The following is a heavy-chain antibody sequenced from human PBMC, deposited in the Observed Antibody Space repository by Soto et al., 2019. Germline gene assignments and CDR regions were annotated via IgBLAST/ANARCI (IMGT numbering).Heavy chain of an antibody. CDR3: ARVPPYTTAPQVFDY. Sequence: QVQLLQSGAEVKKPGASVRVSCKASGYSFTRFGISWVRQAPGQGLEWVGRISTYNGNTKYAQKLEGRVPVATDTSTIAPCLELRSLRPDDTAVYYCARVPPYTTAPQVFDYWGQGTLLSVSS. D-gene: IGHD2-2*02. CDR2: ISTYNGNT. CDR1: GYSFTRFG. V-gene: IGHV1-18*01. J-gene: IGHJ4*02.